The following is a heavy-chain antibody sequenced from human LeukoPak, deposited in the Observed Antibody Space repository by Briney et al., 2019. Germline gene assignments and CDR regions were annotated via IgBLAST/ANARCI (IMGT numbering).Heavy chain of an antibody. J-gene: IGHJ4*02. CDR1: GFTFSSYS. CDR2: ISSSSSTI. Sequence: AGGSLRLSCAASGFTFSSYSMNWVRQAPGKGLEWVSYISSSSSTIYYADSVKGRFTISRDNAKNSLYLQMNSLRAEDMAVYYCARTALGGTGYFDYWGQGTLVTVSS. D-gene: IGHD3-16*01. CDR3: ARTALGGTGYFDY. V-gene: IGHV3-48*01.